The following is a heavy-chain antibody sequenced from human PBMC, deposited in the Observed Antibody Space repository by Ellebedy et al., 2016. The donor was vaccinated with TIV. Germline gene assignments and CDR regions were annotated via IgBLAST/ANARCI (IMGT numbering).Heavy chain of an antibody. V-gene: IGHV3-33*08. CDR3: ATELAWDNAFDI. Sequence: GGSLRLXXAASGFTFSSYAMHWVRQAPGKGLEWVAMIWNDGSNKFYADSVKGRFTISRDNSKNTLYLQMNSLRAEDTAVYYCATELAWDNAFDIWGQGTMVTVSS. CDR2: IWNDGSNK. J-gene: IGHJ3*02. CDR1: GFTFSSYA. D-gene: IGHD1-1*01.